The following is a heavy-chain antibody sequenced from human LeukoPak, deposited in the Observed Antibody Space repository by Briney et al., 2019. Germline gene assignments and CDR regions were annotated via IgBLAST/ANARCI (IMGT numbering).Heavy chain of an antibody. CDR2: IKQDGSEK. V-gene: IGHV3-7*01. D-gene: IGHD2/OR15-2a*01. Sequence: GGSLRLSCAASGFTFSSYWMSWVRQAPGKGLEWVANIKQDGSEKYYADSVKGRFTISRDNAKNSLYLQMKSLRAEDTAVYYCARGKTSQNIVTRKTYNWFDPWGQGTLVTVSS. J-gene: IGHJ5*02. CDR1: GFTFSSYW. CDR3: ARGKTSQNIVTRKTYNWFDP.